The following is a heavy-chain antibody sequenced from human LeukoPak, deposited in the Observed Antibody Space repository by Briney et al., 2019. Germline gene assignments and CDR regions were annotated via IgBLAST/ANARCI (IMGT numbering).Heavy chain of an antibody. Sequence: GASVKVSCKASGYTFTDYYMHWVRQAPGQGLEWMGWINPNSGGTNYAQKFQGRVTMTRDTSISTAYMELSRLRSDGTAVYYCARAFYDFWSGYHGDFDYWGQGTLVTVSS. CDR1: GYTFTDYY. CDR2: INPNSGGT. J-gene: IGHJ4*02. D-gene: IGHD3-3*01. V-gene: IGHV1-2*02. CDR3: ARAFYDFWSGYHGDFDY.